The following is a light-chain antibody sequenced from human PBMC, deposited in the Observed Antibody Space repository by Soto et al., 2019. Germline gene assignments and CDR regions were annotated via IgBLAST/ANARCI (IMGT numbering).Light chain of an antibody. Sequence: IQMTQSPSSLSASVGDRVTITCRASQSISNWLAWYQQKPGKAPKLLIYDVSSLESGVPSRFSGSGSGTEFTLTISSLQPDDFATYYCQQYNGYSRTFGLGTKVDI. CDR3: QQYNGYSRT. CDR2: DVS. J-gene: IGKJ1*01. CDR1: QSISNW. V-gene: IGKV1-5*01.